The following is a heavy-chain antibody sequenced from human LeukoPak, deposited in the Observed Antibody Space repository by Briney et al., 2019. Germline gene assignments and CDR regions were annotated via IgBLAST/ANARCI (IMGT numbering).Heavy chain of an antibody. CDR2: ISYDGSNK. CDR3: ARPRGGRSEYNWNYANYYYYYMDV. Sequence: GGSLRLSCAASGFTFSNYAMHWVRQAPGKGLEWAAVISYDGSNKYYADSVKGRFTISRDNSKNSLYLQMNSLRAEDTALYYCARPRGGRSEYNWNYANYYYYYMDVWGKGTTVTVSS. V-gene: IGHV3-30-3*01. J-gene: IGHJ6*03. D-gene: IGHD1-7*01. CDR1: GFTFSNYA.